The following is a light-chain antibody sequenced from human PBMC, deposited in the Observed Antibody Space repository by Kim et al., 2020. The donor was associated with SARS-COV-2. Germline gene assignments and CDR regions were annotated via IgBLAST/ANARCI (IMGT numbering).Light chain of an antibody. Sequence: SSELTQDPAVSVALGQTVRITCQGDSLRSYYATWYQQKPGQAPILVIYGKNNRPPGIPDRFSGSSSGNTASLTITGTQAGDEADYYGNSRDTNDNVVFGGGTQLTVL. CDR3: NSRDTNDNVV. CDR1: SLRSYY. J-gene: IGLJ2*01. CDR2: GKN. V-gene: IGLV3-19*01.